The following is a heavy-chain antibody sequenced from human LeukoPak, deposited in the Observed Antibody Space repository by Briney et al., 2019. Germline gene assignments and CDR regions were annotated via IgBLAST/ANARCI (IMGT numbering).Heavy chain of an antibody. D-gene: IGHD2-15*01. Sequence: GGSLRLSCAASGFTFSAHWMHWVRQAPGKGLVWVSRINTDGSTTRYADSVKGRFTISRDNAKNTLYLQMNSLRAEDTAVYFCAIGFAWYPLGWWFDPWGQGTLVTVSS. CDR2: INTDGSTT. J-gene: IGHJ5*02. CDR1: GFTFSAHW. CDR3: AIGFAWYPLGWWFDP. V-gene: IGHV3-74*01.